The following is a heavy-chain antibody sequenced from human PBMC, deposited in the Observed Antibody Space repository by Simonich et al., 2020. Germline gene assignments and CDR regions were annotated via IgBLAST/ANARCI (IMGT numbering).Heavy chain of an antibody. CDR3: ARGALY. V-gene: IGHV3-30*07. CDR2: ISDDGSNK. CDR1: GFTFSSYA. Sequence: QVQLVESGGGVVQPGRSLRLSCAASGFTFSSYAMHWVRQASGKGLEGVAVISDDGSNKYYADSVKGRFTISRDKSKNTLYLQMNSLRAEDTAVYYCARGALYWGQGTLVTVSS. J-gene: IGHJ4*02.